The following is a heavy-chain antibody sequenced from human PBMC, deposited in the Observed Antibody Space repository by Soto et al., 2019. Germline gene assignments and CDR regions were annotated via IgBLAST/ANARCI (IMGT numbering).Heavy chain of an antibody. J-gene: IGHJ4*02. CDR1: GFTFSSYA. CDR3: AKDNYGDYEIGNDY. D-gene: IGHD4-17*01. CDR2: ISGSGGST. Sequence: PGGSLRLSCAASGFTFSSYAMSWVRQAPGKGLEWVSAISGSGGSTYYADSVKGRFTISRDNSKNTLYLQMNSLRAEDTAVYYCAKDNYGDYEIGNDYWGQGTLVTVSS. V-gene: IGHV3-23*01.